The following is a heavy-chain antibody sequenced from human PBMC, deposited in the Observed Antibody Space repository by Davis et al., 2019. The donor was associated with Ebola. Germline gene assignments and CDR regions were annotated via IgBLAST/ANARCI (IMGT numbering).Heavy chain of an antibody. Sequence: GGSLRPSCAASGFTFSSYAMSWVRQAPGKGLEWVAVISYDGSNKYYADSVKGRFTISRDNAKNSLYLQMNSLRDEDTAVYYCATDRNWDFDYWGQGTLVTVSS. CDR3: ATDRNWDFDY. CDR1: GFTFSSYA. D-gene: IGHD7-27*01. J-gene: IGHJ4*02. CDR2: ISYDGSNK. V-gene: IGHV3-30*03.